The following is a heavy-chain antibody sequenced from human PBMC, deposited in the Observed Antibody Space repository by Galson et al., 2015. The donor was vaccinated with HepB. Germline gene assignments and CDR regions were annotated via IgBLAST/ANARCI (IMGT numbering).Heavy chain of an antibody. V-gene: IGHV3-73*01. CDR1: GFTFSGSA. CDR3: TRLIAAAGN. Sequence: SLRLSCAASGFTFSGSAMHWVRQASGKGLEWVGHIRSKANSYATAYAASVKGRFTISRDDSKNTAYLQMNSLKTEDTAVYYCTRLIAAAGNWGQGTLVTVSS. J-gene: IGHJ4*02. CDR2: IRSKANSYAT. D-gene: IGHD6-13*01.